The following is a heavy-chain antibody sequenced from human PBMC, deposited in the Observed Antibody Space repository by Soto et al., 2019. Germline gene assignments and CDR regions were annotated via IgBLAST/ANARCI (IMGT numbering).Heavy chain of an antibody. CDR1: GGSISSYY. V-gene: IGHV4-59*01. CDR3: ARGIAGAASGRAFDI. J-gene: IGHJ3*02. Sequence: PSETLSLTCTVSGGSISSYYLSWIRQPPGKELEWIGYIYYSGITNYNPSLKSRVTVSVDTSKNQFSLRLSSVTSADTAVYYCARGIAGAASGRAFDIWGQGTMVTVSS. CDR2: IYYSGIT. D-gene: IGHD1-26*01.